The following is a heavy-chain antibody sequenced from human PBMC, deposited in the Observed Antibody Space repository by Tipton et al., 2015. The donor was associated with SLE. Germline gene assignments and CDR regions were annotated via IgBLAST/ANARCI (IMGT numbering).Heavy chain of an antibody. V-gene: IGHV4-39*01. CDR2: LCYSGHT. CDR3: ARHAPSDGADI. Sequence: TLSLTCTVSGVSISNSTYCWDWIRQPPGRGLQWIGNLCYSGHTYYNESLKSRVIISVDTSKNQFSLKVTSVSTADTAVYFCARHAPSDGADIWSQGTMVIVSS. CDR1: GVSISNSTYC. J-gene: IGHJ3*02. D-gene: IGHD4/OR15-4a*01.